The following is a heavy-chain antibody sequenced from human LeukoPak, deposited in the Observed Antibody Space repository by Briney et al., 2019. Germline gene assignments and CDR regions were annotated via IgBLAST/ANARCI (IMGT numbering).Heavy chain of an antibody. CDR3: ARDGLCSSTSCHLDIQVFDP. V-gene: IGHV3-30-3*01. D-gene: IGHD2-2*01. J-gene: IGHJ5*02. CDR2: ISYDGSNK. CDR1: GFTFSSYA. Sequence: TGGSLRLSCAASGFTFSSYAMHWVRQAPGKGLEWVAVISYDGSNKYYADSVKGRFTISRDNSKNTLYLQMNSLRAEDTAVYYCARDGLCSSTSCHLDIQVFDPWGQGTLVTVSS.